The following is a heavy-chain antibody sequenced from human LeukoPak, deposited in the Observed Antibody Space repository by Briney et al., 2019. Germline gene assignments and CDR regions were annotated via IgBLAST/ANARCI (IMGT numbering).Heavy chain of an antibody. V-gene: IGHV1-69*05. Sequence: SVKVSCKASGGTFRSYAISWVRQAPGQGLEWMGGMIPIFGTANYAQKFQGRVTITTDESTSTAYMELSSLRSEDTAVYYCASSHPQRRFYFDYWGQGTLVTVSS. CDR3: ASSHPQRRFYFDY. CDR1: GGTFRSYA. J-gene: IGHJ4*02. D-gene: IGHD1-1*01. CDR2: MIPIFGTA.